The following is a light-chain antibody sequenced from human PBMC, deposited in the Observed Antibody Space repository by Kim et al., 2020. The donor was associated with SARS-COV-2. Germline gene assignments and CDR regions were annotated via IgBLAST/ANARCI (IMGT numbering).Light chain of an antibody. CDR2: KAS. CDR1: QTISAW. Sequence: SASVGDRVTITCRASQTISAWLAWYQQKPGKAPHILLYKASHLQSGDPSRYSGRESGTEFTHTITSLQPDDFSTYLCQQYHTFPDTVGPGTKLE. V-gene: IGKV1-5*03. CDR3: QQYHTFPDT. J-gene: IGKJ2*01.